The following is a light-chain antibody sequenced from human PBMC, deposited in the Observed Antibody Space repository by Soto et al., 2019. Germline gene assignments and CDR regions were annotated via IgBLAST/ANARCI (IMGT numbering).Light chain of an antibody. CDR2: RAS. Sequence: IQMTQSPSTLSASVGDRVTITCRASQSIDTALAWYQQKPGKAPNLLIYRASNLESGVPSRFSGSGSGTDFTLTISCLQSEDFATYYCQQYYSYPPTFGQGNKVDIK. J-gene: IGKJ1*01. V-gene: IGKV1-5*03. CDR3: QQYYSYPPT. CDR1: QSIDTA.